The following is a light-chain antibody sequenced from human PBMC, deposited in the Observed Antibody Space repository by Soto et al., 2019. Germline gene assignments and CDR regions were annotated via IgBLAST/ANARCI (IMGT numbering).Light chain of an antibody. CDR2: GAS. Sequence: IVLTQSPGTLSLSPGDRATLSCRATQSVGRSTLAWYQQRPGQAPRLLIYGASSRATGIPDRFSASWSGTDFTLPINGLEPEDFAVYYCQRYDDAPGAFGPGHKLDL. V-gene: IGKV3-20*01. J-gene: IGKJ3*01. CDR3: QRYDDAPGA. CDR1: QSVGRST.